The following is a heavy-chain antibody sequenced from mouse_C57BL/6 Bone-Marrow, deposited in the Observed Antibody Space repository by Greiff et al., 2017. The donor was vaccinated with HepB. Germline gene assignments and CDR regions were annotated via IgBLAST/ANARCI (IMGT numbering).Heavy chain of an antibody. J-gene: IGHJ1*03. CDR2: LNSDGGST. Sequence: EVHLVESGGGLVQPGESLKLSCESNEYEFPSHDMSWVRKTPEKRLELVAALNSDGGSTYYPDTMERRFIISRDNTKKTLYLQMSSLRSEDTALYYCARQRGYYGSSRDWYFDVWGTGTTVTVSS. D-gene: IGHD1-1*01. CDR1: EYEFPSHD. CDR3: ARQRGYYGSSRDWYFDV. V-gene: IGHV5-2*01.